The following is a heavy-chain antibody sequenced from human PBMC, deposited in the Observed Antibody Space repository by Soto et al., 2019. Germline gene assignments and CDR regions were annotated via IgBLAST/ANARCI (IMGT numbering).Heavy chain of an antibody. D-gene: IGHD6-19*01. CDR2: IVVGSGNT. Sequence: SVNLSCKASGFTFTSSAVQWVRQARGQRLEWIGWIVVGSGNTNYAQKFQERVTITRDMSTSTAYMELSSLRSEDTAVYYCAAAAYSSGWYYAFDIWGQGTMVTVSS. CDR3: AAAAYSSGWYYAFDI. J-gene: IGHJ3*02. V-gene: IGHV1-58*01. CDR1: GFTFTSSA.